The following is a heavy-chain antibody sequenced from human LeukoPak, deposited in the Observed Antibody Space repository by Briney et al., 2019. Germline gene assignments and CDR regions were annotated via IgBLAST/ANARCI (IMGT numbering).Heavy chain of an antibody. CDR3: ARILPPFYSGYDFYGMDV. D-gene: IGHD5-12*01. CDR1: GGTFSSYA. J-gene: IGHJ6*02. Sequence: GASVKVSCKASGGTFSSYAISWVRQAPGQGLEWMGGIIPIFGTANYAQKFQGRVTITADESTSTAYMELSSLRSEDTAVYYCARILPPFYSGYDFYGMDVWGQGTTVTVSS. V-gene: IGHV1-69*01. CDR2: IIPIFGTA.